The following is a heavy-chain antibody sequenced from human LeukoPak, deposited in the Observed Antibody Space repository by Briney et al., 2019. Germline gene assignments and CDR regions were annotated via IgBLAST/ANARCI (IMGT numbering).Heavy chain of an antibody. D-gene: IGHD6-19*01. Sequence: GGSLRLSCAASGFTFSSFAMTWVRQAPGKGLEWVSGISGISGSTYYADFVKGRFTISRDTSKNTLYLQMNSLRAEDTALYYCAKGHTCGWFYFDYWGQGTLVTVSS. V-gene: IGHV3-23*01. CDR3: AKGHTCGWFYFDY. CDR2: ISGISGST. CDR1: GFTFSSFA. J-gene: IGHJ4*02.